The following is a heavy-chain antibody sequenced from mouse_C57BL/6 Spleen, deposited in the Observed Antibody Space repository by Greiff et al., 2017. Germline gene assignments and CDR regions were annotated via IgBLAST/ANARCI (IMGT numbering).Heavy chain of an antibody. CDR2: ILPGSGST. Sequence: QVQLQQSGAELMKPGASVKLSCKATGYTFTGYWIEWVKQRPGHGLEWIGEILPGSGSTNYNEKFKGKATFTADTSSNTAYMQLSSLTTEDSAIYYCARGTIYYDYDGKLFFDYWGQGTTLTVSS. J-gene: IGHJ2*01. CDR1: GYTFTGYW. V-gene: IGHV1-9*01. D-gene: IGHD2-4*01. CDR3: ARGTIYYDYDGKLFFDY.